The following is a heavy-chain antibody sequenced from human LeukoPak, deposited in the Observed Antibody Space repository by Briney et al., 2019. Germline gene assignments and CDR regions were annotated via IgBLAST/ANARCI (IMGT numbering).Heavy chain of an antibody. CDR2: ISYDGSNK. CDR3: AKDFGSDSSGWYRYFQH. V-gene: IGHV3-30*18. CDR1: GITFSNYG. D-gene: IGHD6-13*01. Sequence: PGGSLRLSCAASGITFSNYGMHWVRQAPDKGLEWVAIISYDGSNKYYADSVKGRFTISRDNSKNTLYLQMNSLRAEDTAVYYCAKDFGSDSSGWYRYFQHWGQGTLVTVSS. J-gene: IGHJ1*01.